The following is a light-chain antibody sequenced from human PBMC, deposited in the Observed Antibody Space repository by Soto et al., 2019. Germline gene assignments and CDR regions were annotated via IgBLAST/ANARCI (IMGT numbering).Light chain of an antibody. V-gene: IGKV1-5*01. CDR3: QQFSAYPWT. CDR2: DAS. Sequence: DIQMTQSPSTLSASVGDRVTITCRASQSIGGRLAWYQQLPGKAPKLLIYDASTLERGVPSRFSASGSGTEFALTISSLQTDDFATYHCQQFSAYPWTFGQGTKVEIK. CDR1: QSIGGR. J-gene: IGKJ1*01.